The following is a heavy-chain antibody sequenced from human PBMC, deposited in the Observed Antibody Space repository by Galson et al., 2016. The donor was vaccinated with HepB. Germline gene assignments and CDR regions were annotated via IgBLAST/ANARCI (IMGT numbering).Heavy chain of an antibody. D-gene: IGHD6-13*01. CDR3: ARDLIAAAGRTFYYYYYYMDV. Sequence: SLRLSCAASGFTFSYYCMNWVRQAPGKGLEWVSSISSSSSDIYYADSAKGRFTISRDNAKNSLYLQMNSLRAEDTAVYYCARDLIAAAGRTFYYYYYYMDVWGKGTTVTVSS. J-gene: IGHJ6*03. CDR2: ISSSSSDI. CDR1: GFTFSYYC. V-gene: IGHV3-21*01.